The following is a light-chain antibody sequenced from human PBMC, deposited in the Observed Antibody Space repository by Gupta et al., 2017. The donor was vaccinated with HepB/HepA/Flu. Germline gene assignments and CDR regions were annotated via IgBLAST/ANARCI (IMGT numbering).Light chain of an antibody. CDR3: SSYTSSSTWV. CDR1: SSDVGGYNY. CDR2: DVS. Sequence: QSALTQPASVSGSPGQSSTLSCPGPSSDVGGYNYVSWYQQHPGKAPKLMIYDVSNRPSGVSNRFSGSKSGNTASLTISGLQAEDEADYYCSSYTSSSTWVFGGGTKLTVL. V-gene: IGLV2-14*01. J-gene: IGLJ3*02.